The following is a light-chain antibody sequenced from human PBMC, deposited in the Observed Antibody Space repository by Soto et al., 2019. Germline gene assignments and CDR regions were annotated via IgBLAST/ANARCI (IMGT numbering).Light chain of an antibody. CDR2: NAS. CDR3: LQYSTWPPLYT. Sequence: EIVMTQSPATLSVSPGERVTLSCRASQSVSSYLAWYQHKPGQAPTLLIFNASTRATDIPDTFSGSGSGTDFTLTISSLRFKHLAVYYHLQYSTWPPLYTFGQGTQLEIK. J-gene: IGKJ2*01. CDR1: QSVSSY. V-gene: IGKV3-15*01.